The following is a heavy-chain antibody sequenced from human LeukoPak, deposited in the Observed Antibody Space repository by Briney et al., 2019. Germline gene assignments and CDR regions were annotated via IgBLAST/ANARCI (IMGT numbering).Heavy chain of an antibody. CDR3: ARGGSFGTYYYGSGSYGAFDI. V-gene: IGHV3-13*04. J-gene: IGHJ3*02. CDR2: IGTAGDT. D-gene: IGHD3-10*01. Sequence: PGGSLRLSCAASGFTFSSYDMHWVRQATGKGLEWVSAIGTAGDTYYPGSVKGRFTISRENAKNSLYLQMNSLRAGGTAVYYCARGGSFGTYYYGSGSYGAFDIWGQGTMVTVSS. CDR1: GFTFSSYD.